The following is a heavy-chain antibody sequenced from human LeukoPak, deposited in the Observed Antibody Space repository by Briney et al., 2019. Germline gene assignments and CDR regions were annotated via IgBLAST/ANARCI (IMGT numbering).Heavy chain of an antibody. CDR3: AGRDNWNFPPIWYFDL. D-gene: IGHD1-1*01. CDR1: GGSISSYY. CDR2: IYYSGST. Sequence: SETLSLTCTVSGGSISSYYWSWIRQPPGKGLEWIGYIYYSGSTNYNPSLKSRVTISVDTSKNQFSLKLSSVTAADTAVYYCAGRDNWNFPPIWYFDLWGRGTLVTVSS. V-gene: IGHV4-59*01. J-gene: IGHJ2*01.